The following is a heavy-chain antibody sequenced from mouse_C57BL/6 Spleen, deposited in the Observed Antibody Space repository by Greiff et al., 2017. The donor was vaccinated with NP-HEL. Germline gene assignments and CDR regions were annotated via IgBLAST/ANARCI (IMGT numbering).Heavy chain of an antibody. CDR3: AREDYDYDWYFDV. Sequence: EVQLQESGPGLVKPSQSLSLTCSVTGYSITSGYYWNWIRQFPGNKLEWMGYISYDGSNNYNPSLKNRITITLDTSKNQFFLKLNSVTAEDTATYYCAREDYDYDWYFDVWGTGTTVTVSS. D-gene: IGHD2-4*01. V-gene: IGHV3-6*01. CDR2: ISYDGSN. J-gene: IGHJ1*03. CDR1: GYSITSGYY.